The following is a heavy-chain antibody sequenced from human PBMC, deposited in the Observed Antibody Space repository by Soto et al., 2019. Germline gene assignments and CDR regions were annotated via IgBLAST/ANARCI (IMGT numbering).Heavy chain of an antibody. CDR2: IYSGGNT. J-gene: IGHJ2*01. Sequence: GGSLRLSCAASGFTVSSNDMSWVRQAPGKGLEWVSVIYSGGNTYHADSVKGRFAISRDNSNNTLYLQMNSLRAEDTALYHCARVGGQGWRPYWYFDLWGRGTLVTVSS. V-gene: IGHV3-53*01. D-gene: IGHD3-16*01. CDR3: ARVGGQGWRPYWYFDL. CDR1: GFTVSSND.